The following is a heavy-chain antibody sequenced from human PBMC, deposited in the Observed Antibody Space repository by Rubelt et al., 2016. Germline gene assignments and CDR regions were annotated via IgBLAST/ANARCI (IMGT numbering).Heavy chain of an antibody. Sequence: QMQLQQWGAGLLKPSEALSLTCVVYGGSFSGYYWSWIHQPPGRGLEWIGEINHSGSTNYNPYLKSQVTIPVDTSKNQFSLRLSSVTAADTAVYYCARSTWMGSYYYMDVWGLGTTVTVSS. V-gene: IGHV4-34*01. CDR2: INHSGST. CDR3: ARSTWMGSYYYMDV. D-gene: IGHD1-1*01. CDR1: GGSFSGYY. J-gene: IGHJ6*03.